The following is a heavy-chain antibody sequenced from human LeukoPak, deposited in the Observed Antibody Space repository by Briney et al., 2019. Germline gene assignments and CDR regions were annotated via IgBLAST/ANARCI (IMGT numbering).Heavy chain of an antibody. J-gene: IGHJ6*03. D-gene: IGHD2-2*02. CDR3: ARDRPDCSSTSCYRSSLYYYYMDV. V-gene: IGHV3-7*01. Sequence: GGSLRLSCAASGFTFSSYWMSWVRQAPGKGLEGVADIKQDGSEKYYVDSVKGRFTISRDNAKNSLYLQMNSLRAEDTAVYYCARDRPDCSSTSCYRSSLYYYYMDVWGKGTTVTVSS. CDR1: GFTFSSYW. CDR2: IKQDGSEK.